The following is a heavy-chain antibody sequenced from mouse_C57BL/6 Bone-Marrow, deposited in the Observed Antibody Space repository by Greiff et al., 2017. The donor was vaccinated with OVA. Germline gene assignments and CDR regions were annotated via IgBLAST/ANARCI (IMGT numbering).Heavy chain of an antibody. CDR2: IDPSDSYT. V-gene: IGHV1-50*01. CDR1: GYPFTNYW. CDR3: ASAVFAY. Sequence: VQLQQSGAELVKPGASVKLSCKASGYPFTNYWMQWVKQRPGQGLEWIGEIDPSDSYTNYNQKFKGKATLTVDTSSSTAYMQLSSLTSEDSAVYYCASAVFAYWGQGTLVTVSA. J-gene: IGHJ3*01.